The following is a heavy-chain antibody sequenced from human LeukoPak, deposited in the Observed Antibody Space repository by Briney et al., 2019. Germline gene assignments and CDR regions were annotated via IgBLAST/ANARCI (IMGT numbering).Heavy chain of an antibody. V-gene: IGHV3-73*01. D-gene: IGHD3-3*01. Sequence: GGSLKLSCAASGFTFSGSAMHWVRQASGKGLEWVGRTRSKANSYATAYAASVKGRFTISRDDSKNTAYLQMNSLKTEDTAVYYCTRRITIFLGMDVWGQGTTVTVSS. CDR1: GFTFSGSA. CDR2: TRSKANSYAT. J-gene: IGHJ6*02. CDR3: TRRITIFLGMDV.